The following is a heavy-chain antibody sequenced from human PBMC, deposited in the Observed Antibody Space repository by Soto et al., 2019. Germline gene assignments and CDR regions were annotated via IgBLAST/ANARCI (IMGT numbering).Heavy chain of an antibody. Sequence: ASVKVSCKAPRDTFTSYYINWVRQAPGQGLEWMGVINPHGGSTAYAQKFKGRVTLTRDTSASTVYMEVSSLTSEDTAMYYCARSSGGNFGILIEGTTWFAPWGQGTLVTVSS. V-gene: IGHV1-46*01. D-gene: IGHD1-26*01. CDR3: ARSSGGNFGILIEGTTWFAP. CDR1: RDTFTSYY. J-gene: IGHJ5*02. CDR2: INPHGGST.